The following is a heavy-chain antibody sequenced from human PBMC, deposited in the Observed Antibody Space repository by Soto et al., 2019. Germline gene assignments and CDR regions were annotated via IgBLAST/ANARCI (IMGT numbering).Heavy chain of an antibody. D-gene: IGHD3-9*01. CDR2: ISSSSSTI. CDR3: ARDGPYDILTGYLL. J-gene: IGHJ4*02. Sequence: EVPLVESGGGLVQPGGSLRLSCAASGFTFSSYSMNWVRQAPGKGLEWVSYISSSSSTIYYADSVKGRFTISRDNAKNSLYLQMNSLRAEDTAVYYCARDGPYDILTGYLLWGQGTLVTVSS. CDR1: GFTFSSYS. V-gene: IGHV3-48*01.